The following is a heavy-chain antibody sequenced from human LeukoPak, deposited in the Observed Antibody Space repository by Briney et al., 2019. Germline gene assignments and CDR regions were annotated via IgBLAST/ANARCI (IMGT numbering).Heavy chain of an antibody. CDR2: IYSGGST. Sequence: SGGSLRLSCAASGFTFSSDWMSWVRQAPGKGLEWVSVIYSGGSTYYADSVKGRFTISRDNAKNSLYLQMNSLRAEDTAVYYCARSSGYPDYWGQGTLVTVSS. J-gene: IGHJ4*02. CDR3: ARSSGYPDY. CDR1: GFTFSSDW. V-gene: IGHV3-66*01. D-gene: IGHD3-22*01.